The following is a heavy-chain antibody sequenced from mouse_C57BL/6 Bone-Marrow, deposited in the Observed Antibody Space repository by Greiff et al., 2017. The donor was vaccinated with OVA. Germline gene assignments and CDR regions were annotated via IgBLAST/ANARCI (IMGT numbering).Heavy chain of an antibody. CDR1: GFTFSSYA. Sequence: EVMLVESGGGLVKPGGSLKLSCAASGFTFSSYAMSWVRQTPEKRLEWVATISDGGSYTYYPDNVKGRFTISRDNAKNNLYLQMSHLKSEDTAMYYCARDLAARSYAMDYWGQGTSVTVSS. J-gene: IGHJ4*01. CDR2: ISDGGSYT. V-gene: IGHV5-4*01. CDR3: ARDLAARSYAMDY.